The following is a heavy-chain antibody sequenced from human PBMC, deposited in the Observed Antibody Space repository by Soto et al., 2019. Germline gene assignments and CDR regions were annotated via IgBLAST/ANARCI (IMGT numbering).Heavy chain of an antibody. D-gene: IGHD6-13*01. V-gene: IGHV1-69*01. CDR3: XXXLPKQQLVRGAFDH. J-gene: IGHJ4*02. Sequence: QVQLVQSGAEVKKPGSSVKLSCKTSGGTFRNYAINWVRQAPGQGLEWMGGSIPVFGTANYAQTFQGRFTITADESTSTAYMELSSLRSEDTAVYXXXXXLPKQQLVRGAFDHWGQGTLVTVAS. CDR2: SIPVFGTA. CDR1: GGTFRNYA.